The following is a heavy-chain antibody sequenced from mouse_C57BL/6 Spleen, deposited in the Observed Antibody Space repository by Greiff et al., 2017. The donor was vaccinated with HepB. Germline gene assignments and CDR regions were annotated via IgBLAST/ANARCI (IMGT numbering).Heavy chain of an antibody. Sequence: EVQLQQSGPELVKPGASVKIPCKASGYTFTDYNMDWVKQSHGKSLEWIGDINPNNGGTIYNQKFKGKATLTVDKSSSTAYMELRSLTSEDTAVYYCARSGATVVENYFDYWGQGTTLTVSS. CDR2: INPNNGGT. J-gene: IGHJ2*01. V-gene: IGHV1-18*01. CDR3: ARSGATVVENYFDY. D-gene: IGHD1-1*01. CDR1: GYTFTDYN.